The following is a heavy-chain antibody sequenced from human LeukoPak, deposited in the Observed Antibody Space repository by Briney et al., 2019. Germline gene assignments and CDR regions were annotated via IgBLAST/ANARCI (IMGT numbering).Heavy chain of an antibody. J-gene: IGHJ4*02. CDR2: IYYSGST. V-gene: IGHV4-39*07. Sequence: SETLSLTCTVAGGSISSSSYYWGWIRQPPGKGLEWIVSIYYSGSTYYNPSLKSRVTISVDTSKNQFSLKLSSVTAAATAVYYCAREPVVTPSVFDYWGQGTLVTVSS. D-gene: IGHD4-23*01. CDR1: GGSISSSSYY. CDR3: AREPVVTPSVFDY.